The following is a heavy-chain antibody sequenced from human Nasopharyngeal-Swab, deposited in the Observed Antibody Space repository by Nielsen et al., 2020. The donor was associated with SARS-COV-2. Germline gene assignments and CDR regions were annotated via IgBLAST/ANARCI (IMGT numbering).Heavy chain of an antibody. CDR3: ARATLWFGEFHFDY. CDR2: TYYRSKWYN. D-gene: IGHD3-10*01. CDR1: GDSVSSNSAA. J-gene: IGHJ4*02. V-gene: IGHV6-1*01. Sequence: SETLSLTCSISGDSVSSNSAAWNWIRQSPSRGLEWLGRTYYRSKWYNDYAVSVKSRITINPDTSKNQFSLQLNSVTPEDTAVYYCARATLWFGEFHFDYWGQGTLVTVSS.